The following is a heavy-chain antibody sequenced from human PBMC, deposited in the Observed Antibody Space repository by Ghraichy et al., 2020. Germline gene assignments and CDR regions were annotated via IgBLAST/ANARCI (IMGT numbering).Heavy chain of an antibody. J-gene: IGHJ4*02. CDR2: ISSSSSYT. CDR3: ARDGMYGPENAVKN. D-gene: IGHD2-8*01. Sequence: GESLNISRAASGFTFSDYYMSWIRQAPGKGLEWVSYISSSSSYTNYADSVKGRFTISIYNAKNSLYLQMNSLRAEDTAVYYCARDGMYGPENAVKNWGQGTLVTVSS. CDR1: GFTFSDYY. V-gene: IGHV3-11*05.